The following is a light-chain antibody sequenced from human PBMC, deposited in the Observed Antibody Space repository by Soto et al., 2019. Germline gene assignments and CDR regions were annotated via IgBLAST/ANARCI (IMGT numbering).Light chain of an antibody. V-gene: IGKV3-20*01. Sequence: EIVLTQSPGTLSLSPGERATLSCRASQSVSSSYLAWYQQKPGQAPRLLIYGGSSRATGIPDRFSGSGSGTDFTLTISRLEPEDFAVYYCQQYGSSPNTFGQGTKLEIK. CDR3: QQYGSSPNT. J-gene: IGKJ2*01. CDR1: QSVSSSY. CDR2: GGS.